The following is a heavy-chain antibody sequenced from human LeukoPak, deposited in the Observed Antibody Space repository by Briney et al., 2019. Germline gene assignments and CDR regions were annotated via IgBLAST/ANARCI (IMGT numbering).Heavy chain of an antibody. CDR2: ISHSGST. CDR3: AAQYSGYVRLDY. J-gene: IGHJ4*02. V-gene: IGHV4-34*01. D-gene: IGHD5-12*01. CDR1: GGSFSGYY. Sequence: RPSETLSLTCAVYGGSFSGYYWGWIRQPPGKGLEWIGEISHSGSTNYNPSLKSRVTISVDTSKNQFSLKLSSVTAADTAVYYCAAQYSGYVRLDYWGQGTLVTVSS.